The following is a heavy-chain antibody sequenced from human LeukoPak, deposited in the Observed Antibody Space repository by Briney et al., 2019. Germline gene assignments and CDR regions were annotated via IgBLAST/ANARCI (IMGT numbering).Heavy chain of an antibody. D-gene: IGHD2-2*01. CDR2: IHHSGHT. V-gene: IGHV4-31*03. CDR1: GGSISSGIYF. J-gene: IGHJ4*02. CDR3: ARYCSSTKCPFDF. Sequence: SETLSLTCTVSGGSISSGIYFWSWIRQHPGKGLEWIGYIHHSGHTYYKPSLKSRVTISMDTSKNQFSLRLSAVTDADTAMYYCARYCSSTKCPFDFWGQGTLVTVSS.